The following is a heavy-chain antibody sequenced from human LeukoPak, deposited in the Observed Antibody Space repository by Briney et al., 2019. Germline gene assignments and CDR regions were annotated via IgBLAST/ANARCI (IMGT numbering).Heavy chain of an antibody. CDR3: ARGLDYDSSGYYYHYGMDV. V-gene: IGHV3-13*01. CDR1: GFTFSSYD. CDR2: VGTAGDT. J-gene: IGHJ6*02. Sequence: GGSLRLSCAASGFTFSSYDMHWVRQATGKGLEWVPAVGTAGDTYYPGSVKGRFTISRENAKNSLYLQMNSLRAGDTAVYYCARGLDYDSSGYYYHYGMDVWGQGTTVTVSS. D-gene: IGHD3-22*01.